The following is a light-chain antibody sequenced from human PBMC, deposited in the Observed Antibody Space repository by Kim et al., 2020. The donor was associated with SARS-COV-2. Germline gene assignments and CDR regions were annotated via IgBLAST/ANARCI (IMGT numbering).Light chain of an antibody. Sequence: ATVGDRVTIACRASQGIGRWLVWYQQSPGKAPKLLIYGASSLQSGIPSRFSGNGSETDFSLSISSLQPEDLATYYWQKTNTFPLTFGGGTKVDIK. J-gene: IGKJ4*01. V-gene: IGKV1-12*01. CDR3: QKTNTFPLT. CDR2: GAS. CDR1: QGIGRW.